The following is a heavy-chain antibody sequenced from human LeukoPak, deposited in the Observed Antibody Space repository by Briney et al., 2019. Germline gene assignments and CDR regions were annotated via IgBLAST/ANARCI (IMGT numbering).Heavy chain of an antibody. CDR2: INPSGGST. CDR1: GYTFTSHC. V-gene: IGHV1-46*01. CDR3: ARAGYGDY. J-gene: IGHJ4*02. Sequence: ASVKVSCKASGYTFTSHCMHWVRQAPGQGLEWMGIINPSGGSTSYAQKFQGRVTMTRDTSISTVYMELSRLRSDDTAVYYCARAGYGDYWGQGTLVTVSS. D-gene: IGHD5-12*01.